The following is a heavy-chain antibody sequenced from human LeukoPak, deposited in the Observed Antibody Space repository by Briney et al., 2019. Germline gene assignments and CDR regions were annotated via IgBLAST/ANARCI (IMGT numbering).Heavy chain of an antibody. CDR1: GFAFDDYG. CDR2: ISGSGGST. D-gene: IGHD6-19*01. V-gene: IGHV3-23*01. J-gene: IGHJ5*02. CDR3: AKSAVAGTENWFDP. Sequence: GGSLRLSCAASGFAFDDYGMSWVRQAPGKGLEWVSAISGSGGSTYYADSVKGRFTISRDNSKNTLYLQMNSLRAEDTAVYYCAKSAVAGTENWFDPWGQGTLVTVSS.